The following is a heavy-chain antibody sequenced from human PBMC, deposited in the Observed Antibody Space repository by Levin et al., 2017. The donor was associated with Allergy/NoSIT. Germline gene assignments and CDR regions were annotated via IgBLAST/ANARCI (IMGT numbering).Heavy chain of an antibody. D-gene: IGHD3-10*01. CDR2: VSPSTGST. V-gene: IGHV1-46*01. Sequence: ASVKVSCKTSGYTFTSYSIHWVRQAPGQGLEWMGIVSPSTGSTTYSHKFQGRVTMTRDTSTNTVYMDLSSLRSEDTAFYYCARDPFFGSGTLDSWGQGTLVTVSS. CDR3: ARDPFFGSGTLDS. CDR1: GYTFTSYS. J-gene: IGHJ4*02.